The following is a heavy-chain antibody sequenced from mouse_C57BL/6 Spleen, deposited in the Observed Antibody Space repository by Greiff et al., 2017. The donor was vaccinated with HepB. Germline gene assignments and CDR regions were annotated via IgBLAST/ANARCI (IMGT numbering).Heavy chain of an antibody. J-gene: IGHJ3*01. CDR2: ISDGGSYT. Sequence: EVKLVESGGGLVKPGGSLKLSCAASGFTFSSYAMSWVRQTPEKRLEWVATISDGGSYTYYPDNVKGRFTISRDNAKNNLYLQMSHLKSEDTAMYYCAYYSNYSWFAYWGQGTLVTVSA. CDR1: GFTFSSYA. D-gene: IGHD2-5*01. V-gene: IGHV5-4*03. CDR3: AYYSNYSWFAY.